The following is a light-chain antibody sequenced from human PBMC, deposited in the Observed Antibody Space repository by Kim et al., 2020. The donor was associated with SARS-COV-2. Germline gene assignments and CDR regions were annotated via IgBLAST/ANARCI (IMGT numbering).Light chain of an antibody. CDR2: DAS. Sequence: SPGERATLSCRASQSINNKLAWYQQKPGQAPRLLIYDASSRATGIPARFSGSGSGTEFTLTISSLQSEDFAVYYCQQYIDWPPRTFGQGTKVDIK. V-gene: IGKV3D-15*01. CDR1: QSINNK. J-gene: IGKJ1*01. CDR3: QQYIDWPPRT.